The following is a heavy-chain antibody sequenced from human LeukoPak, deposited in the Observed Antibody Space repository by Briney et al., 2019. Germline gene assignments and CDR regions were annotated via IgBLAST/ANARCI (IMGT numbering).Heavy chain of an antibody. CDR2: ISGDGRSP. Sequence: PGGSLRLSCLASGFTFSKNALSWVRQTPGKGLECVSAISGDGRSPYYADSVKGRFTISRDDSKNTVYLQMNSLRVEDSAVYYCARDPGAFPYFFDYWGQGTLVTVSS. CDR1: GFTFSKNA. J-gene: IGHJ4*02. CDR3: ARDPGAFPYFFDY. V-gene: IGHV3-23*01. D-gene: IGHD4/OR15-4a*01.